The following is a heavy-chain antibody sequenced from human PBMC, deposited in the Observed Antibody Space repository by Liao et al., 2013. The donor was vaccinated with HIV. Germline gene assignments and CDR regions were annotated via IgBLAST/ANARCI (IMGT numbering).Heavy chain of an antibody. Sequence: QVQLQESGPGLVKPSQTLSLTCSVSGGSIRSGSYYWSWIRQPAGKGLEWIGHIYTSGSSNYNPALKTRVTISADTSKNQVSLRMDSVTAPDTGMYYCARGVPPDNWGHGTPVTVSP. D-gene: IGHD5/OR15-5a*01. J-gene: IGHJ4*01. CDR3: ARGVPPDN. CDR1: GGSIRSGSYY. CDR2: IYTSGSS. V-gene: IGHV4-61*02.